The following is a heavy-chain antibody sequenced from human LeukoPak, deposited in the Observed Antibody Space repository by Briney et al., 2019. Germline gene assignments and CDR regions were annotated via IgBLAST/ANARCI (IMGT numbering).Heavy chain of an antibody. CDR2: IYTSGST. CDR3: ARREVDILTGYFGGWDY. J-gene: IGHJ4*02. D-gene: IGHD3-9*01. V-gene: IGHV4-4*07. Sequence: PSETLSLTCTVSGGSISSYYWSWIRQPAGKGLEWIGRIYTSGSTNYNPSLKSRVTISVDTSKNQFSLKLSSVTAADTAVYYCARREVDILTGYFGGWDYWGQGTLVTASS. CDR1: GGSISSYY.